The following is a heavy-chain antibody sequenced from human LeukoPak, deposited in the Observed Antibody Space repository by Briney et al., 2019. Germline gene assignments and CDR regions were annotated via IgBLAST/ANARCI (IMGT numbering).Heavy chain of an antibody. D-gene: IGHD2-2*01. J-gene: IGHJ5*02. CDR3: ARVPYCSSTSCYMRYRFDP. Sequence: SETLSLTCTVSGGSISSHYWSWIRQPPGKGLEWIGYIYYSGSTNYNPSLKSRVTISVDTSKNQFSLKLSSVTAADTAVYYCARVPYCSSTSCYMRYRFDPWGQGTLVTVSS. V-gene: IGHV4-59*11. CDR1: GGSISSHY. CDR2: IYYSGST.